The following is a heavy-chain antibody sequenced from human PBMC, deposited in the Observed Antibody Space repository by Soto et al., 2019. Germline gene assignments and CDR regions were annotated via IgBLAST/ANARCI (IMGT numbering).Heavy chain of an antibody. D-gene: IGHD6-19*01. CDR1: GGSFSGYY. Sequence: SETLSLTCAVYGGSFSGYYWSWIRQPPGKGLEWIGEINHSGSTNYNPSLKSRATISVDTSKNQFSLKLSSVTAADTAVYYCARGPGSSGWYLTRSAFDIWGQGTMVTVSS. J-gene: IGHJ3*02. CDR2: INHSGST. CDR3: ARGPGSSGWYLTRSAFDI. V-gene: IGHV4-34*01.